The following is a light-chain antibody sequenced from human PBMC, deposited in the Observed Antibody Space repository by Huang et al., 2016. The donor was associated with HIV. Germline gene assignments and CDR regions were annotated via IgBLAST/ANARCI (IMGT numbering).Light chain of an antibody. CDR1: QDINNN. J-gene: IGKJ3*01. Sequence: IQLTQFPSSLSASVGDRVSITCRASQDINNNLAWYQQKPGKAPKLLIYATSTLQNGVPSRFSGRGSGTVFILTINNLQHEDFATYYCQQFSDFFFGPGTRVDVK. V-gene: IGKV1-9*01. CDR2: ATS. CDR3: QQFSDFF.